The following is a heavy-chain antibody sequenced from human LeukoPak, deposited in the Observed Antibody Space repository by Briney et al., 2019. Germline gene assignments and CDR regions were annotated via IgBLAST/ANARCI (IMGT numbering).Heavy chain of an antibody. CDR1: GFTFSSYS. D-gene: IGHD5-12*01. V-gene: IGHV3-21*01. CDR2: ISSSSSYI. Sequence: GGSLRLSCAASGFTFSSYSMNWVRQAPGKGLEWVSSISSSSSYIYYADSVKGRFTISRDNAKNSLYLQMNSLSAEDTAVYYCARDATYSRGFDPWGQGTLVTVSS. CDR3: ARDATYSRGFDP. J-gene: IGHJ5*02.